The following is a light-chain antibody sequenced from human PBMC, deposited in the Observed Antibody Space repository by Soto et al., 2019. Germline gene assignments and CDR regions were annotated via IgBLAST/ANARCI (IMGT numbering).Light chain of an antibody. CDR3: QQYYNWPRT. Sequence: IVLTQSPGTLSLSQWERAALSCRASQSVTSDDLAWYQQKPGQAPRLLIYGASTTATGIPARFSGSGSGTEFTLTISSLQSEDFAVYYCQQYYNWPRTFGQGTKVDI. CDR2: GAS. CDR1: QSVTSD. V-gene: IGKV3-15*01. J-gene: IGKJ1*01.